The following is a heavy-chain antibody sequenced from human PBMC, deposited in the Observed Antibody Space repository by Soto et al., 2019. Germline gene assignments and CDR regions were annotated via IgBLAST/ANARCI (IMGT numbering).Heavy chain of an antibody. Sequence: GGSLRLSCAASGFTFSSYAMSWVRQAPGRGLEWVSAISDSGGSTYFADSVKGRFTSSRDNSKNTLYLQMSSLRAEDTAIYYCAKCNTVKNNIDYYYYYGMDVWGQGTTVTVSS. V-gene: IGHV3-23*01. J-gene: IGHJ6*02. CDR1: GFTFSSYA. D-gene: IGHD4-17*01. CDR3: AKCNTVKNNIDYYYYYGMDV. CDR2: ISDSGGST.